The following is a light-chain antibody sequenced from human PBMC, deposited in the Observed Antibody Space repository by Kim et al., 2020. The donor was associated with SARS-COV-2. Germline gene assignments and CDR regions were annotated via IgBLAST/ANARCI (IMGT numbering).Light chain of an antibody. Sequence: PGQTASITCSGDKLGDKYACWYQQKPGQSPVLVIYQDSKRPSGIPERFSGSNSGNTATLTISGTQAMDEADYYCQAWDSSTADVVFGGGTQLTVL. J-gene: IGLJ2*01. V-gene: IGLV3-1*01. CDR1: KLGDKY. CDR3: QAWDSSTADVV. CDR2: QDS.